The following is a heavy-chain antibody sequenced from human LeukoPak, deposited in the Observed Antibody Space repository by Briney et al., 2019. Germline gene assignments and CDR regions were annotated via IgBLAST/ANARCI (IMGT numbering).Heavy chain of an antibody. V-gene: IGHV4-59*08. CDR1: GGSISSYY. CDR2: IYDTGST. J-gene: IGHJ2*01. CDR3: ARQSIEMATIRYFDL. Sequence: SETLSLTCTVSGGSISSYYWSWIRQPPGKGLEWIGYIYDTGSTKYNPSLKSRVTISVDTSKNQFSLKLISVTAADTAVYYCARQSIEMATIRYFDLWGRGTLVTVSS. D-gene: IGHD5-24*01.